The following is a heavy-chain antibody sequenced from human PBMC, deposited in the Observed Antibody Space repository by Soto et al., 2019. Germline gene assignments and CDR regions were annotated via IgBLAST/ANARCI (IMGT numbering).Heavy chain of an antibody. Sequence: ASVKVSCKASGYTFTSYAMHWVRQAPGQRLEWMGWINAGNGNTKYSQKFQGRVTITRDTSASTAYMELSSLRSEDTAVYYCARFWRYCSGGSCYFWFDPWGQGTLVTVSS. CDR3: ARFWRYCSGGSCYFWFDP. CDR2: INAGNGNT. J-gene: IGHJ5*02. V-gene: IGHV1-3*01. D-gene: IGHD2-15*01. CDR1: GYTFTSYA.